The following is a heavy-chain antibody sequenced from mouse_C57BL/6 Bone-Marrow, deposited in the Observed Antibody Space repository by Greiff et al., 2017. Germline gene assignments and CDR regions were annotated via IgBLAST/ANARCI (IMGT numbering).Heavy chain of an antibody. J-gene: IGHJ1*03. V-gene: IGHV1-53*01. D-gene: IGHD2-10*02. CDR2: INPSNGGT. CDR1: GYTFTSYW. Sequence: QVQLKQPGTELVKPGASVKLSCKASGYTFTSYWTHWVKQRPGQGLEWIGNINPSNGGTNYNEKFKSKATLTVDKSSSTAYMQLSSLTSEDSAVYYCARRVWPHWYFDVWGTGTTVTVSS. CDR3: ARRVWPHWYFDV.